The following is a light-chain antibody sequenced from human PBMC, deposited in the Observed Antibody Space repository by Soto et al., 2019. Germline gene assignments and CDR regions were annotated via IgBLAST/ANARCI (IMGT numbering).Light chain of an antibody. J-gene: IGLJ3*02. CDR1: SSDVGSYTL. Sequence: QSALTQPASVSGSPGQSITISCTGTSSDVGSYTLVSWYQQHPGKAPKLMIFEASKRPSGVSHRFSGSKSGNTASLTISGLQAEDEADYYCSSYAGSNNLVFGGGTKLTVL. V-gene: IGLV2-23*01. CDR3: SSYAGSNNLV. CDR2: EAS.